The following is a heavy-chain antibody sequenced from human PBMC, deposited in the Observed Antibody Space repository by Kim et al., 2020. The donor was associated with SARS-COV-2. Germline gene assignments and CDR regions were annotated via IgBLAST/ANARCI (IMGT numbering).Heavy chain of an antibody. CDR3: TRDDIQLGFLDW. V-gene: IGHV3-48*02. J-gene: IGHJ1*01. Sequence: GGSLRLSCAASGFTISSFRMSWVRQAPGKGLEWVSDISTTGGSTFYADSVKGRFTISRDNDKNSLYLQMNNLRDEDTALYYCTRDDIQLGFLDWWGQGTLVTVSS. CDR1: GFTISSFR. CDR2: ISTTGGST. D-gene: IGHD1-1*01.